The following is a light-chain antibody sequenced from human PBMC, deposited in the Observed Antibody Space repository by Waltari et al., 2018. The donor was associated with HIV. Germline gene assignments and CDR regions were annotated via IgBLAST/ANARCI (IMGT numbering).Light chain of an antibody. V-gene: IGLV3-27*01. CDR3: YSAADNIWV. CDR2: KDT. Sequence: SYELTQPSSVSVSPGQTARITCPGAFLAKNNARWFQQKPGQAPVLVIYKDTERPSGIPDRFSGSSSGTTVTLTISGAQAEDEADYHCYSAADNIWVFGGGTKLTVL. CDR1: FLAKNN. J-gene: IGLJ3*02.